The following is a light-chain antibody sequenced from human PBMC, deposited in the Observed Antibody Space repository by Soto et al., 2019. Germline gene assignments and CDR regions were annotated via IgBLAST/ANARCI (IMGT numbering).Light chain of an antibody. J-gene: IGKJ1*01. CDR3: QQYDMSPWT. CDR2: GAS. CDR1: QSVSSSY. V-gene: IGKV3-20*01. Sequence: EIVLTQSPGTLSLSPGERATLSCRASQSVSSSYLAWHQQKPGQAPRLLIYGASSRATGIPDRFSGSGSGTDFTLTIRRREPEDVAVYYCQQYDMSPWTFGQGTKVEIK.